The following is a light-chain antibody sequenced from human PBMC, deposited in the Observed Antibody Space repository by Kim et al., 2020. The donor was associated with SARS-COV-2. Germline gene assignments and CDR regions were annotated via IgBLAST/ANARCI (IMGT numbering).Light chain of an antibody. CDR2: GNS. Sequence: QSVLTQPPSASGTPGQRVTISCSRSSSNIGVNSVYWFQQLPGTAPKLLIYGNSQRPSGVPDRFSASKSGTSASLAVSGLRSDDEADFYCAAWDDSLSAWVFGGGTQLTVL. V-gene: IGLV1-47*01. J-gene: IGLJ3*02. CDR1: SSNIGVNS. CDR3: AAWDDSLSAWV.